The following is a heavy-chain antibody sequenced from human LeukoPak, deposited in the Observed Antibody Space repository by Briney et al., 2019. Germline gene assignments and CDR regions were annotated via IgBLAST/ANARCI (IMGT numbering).Heavy chain of an antibody. CDR1: GGTFSSYA. J-gene: IGHJ4*02. CDR3: ATRIAARPGRDY. V-gene: IGHV1-69*10. CDR2: IIPILGIA. Sequence: SVKVSCKASGGTFSSYAISWVRQAPGQGLEWMGGIIPILGIANYAQKFQGRVTITADKSTSTAYMELSSLRSEDTAVYYCATRIAARPGRDYWGQGTLVTVSS. D-gene: IGHD6-6*01.